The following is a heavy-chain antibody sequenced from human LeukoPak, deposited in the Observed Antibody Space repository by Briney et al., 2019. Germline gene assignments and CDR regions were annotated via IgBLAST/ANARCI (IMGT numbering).Heavy chain of an antibody. J-gene: IGHJ4*02. Sequence: ASVKVSCKASGYTFTSYGISWVRQAPGQGLEWMGWISAYNGNTNYAQKLQGRVTMTTDTSTSTAYMELRSLRSDDTAVYYCARVEAILTDYYDYVWGSYHFEYWGQGTLVTVSS. CDR3: ARVEAILTDYYDYVWGSYHFEY. CDR1: GYTFTSYG. D-gene: IGHD3-16*02. CDR2: ISAYNGNT. V-gene: IGHV1-18*01.